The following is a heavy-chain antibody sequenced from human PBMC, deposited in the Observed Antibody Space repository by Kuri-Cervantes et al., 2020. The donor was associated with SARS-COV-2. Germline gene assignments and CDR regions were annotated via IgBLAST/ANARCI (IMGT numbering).Heavy chain of an antibody. Sequence: GGSLRLSCAASGFTFSSYAMHWVRQAPGKGLEWVAVISYDGSNKYYADSVKGRFTISRDNSKNTLYLQMNSLSAEDTAVYYCASELLWYFDLWGRGTLVTVSS. CDR2: ISYDGSNK. J-gene: IGHJ2*01. V-gene: IGHV3-30*04. D-gene: IGHD1-26*01. CDR3: ASELLWYFDL. CDR1: GFTFSSYA.